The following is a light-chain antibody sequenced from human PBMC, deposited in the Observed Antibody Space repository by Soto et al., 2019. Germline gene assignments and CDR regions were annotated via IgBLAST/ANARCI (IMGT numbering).Light chain of an antibody. V-gene: IGLV2-8*01. Sequence: QSVLTQPPSASGSPGQSVTISCTGTSNDVGGYNYVSWYQQHPGKAPKLMIYEVNKRPSGVPDRFSGSQSGNTASLTVSGLQAEDEADYYCSSIAVSNSFVFGTGTKVTVL. CDR3: SSIAVSNSFV. CDR1: SNDVGGYNY. J-gene: IGLJ1*01. CDR2: EVN.